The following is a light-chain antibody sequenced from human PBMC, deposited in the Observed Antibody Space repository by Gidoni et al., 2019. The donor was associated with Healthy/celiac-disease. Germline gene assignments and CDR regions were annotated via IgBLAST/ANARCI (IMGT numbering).Light chain of an antibody. CDR2: GAS. CDR3: QQYGSSPWT. Sequence: EILLTQSPGTLSLSPGESATLSCRASQSVSSSYLAWYQQKPGQAPRLLLYGASSRATGIPDRFSGSGSGTDFTLTISRLEPEDFAVYDCQQYGSSPWTFGQGTKVEIK. J-gene: IGKJ1*01. CDR1: QSVSSSY. V-gene: IGKV3-20*01.